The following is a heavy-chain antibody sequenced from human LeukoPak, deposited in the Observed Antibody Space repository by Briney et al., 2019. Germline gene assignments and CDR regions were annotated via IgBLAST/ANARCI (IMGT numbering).Heavy chain of an antibody. CDR3: RKGSWETLTNVVFVV. V-gene: IGHV5-51*01. J-gene: IGHJ3*01. Sequence: GESLKISCQVSGYNFTTYWIGWVRQMPGRGLEWMGIIYPSDSDTRYSPSFQGQVTTSADKSITSAYLQWSSLKASDTAIYYWRKGSWETLTNVVFVVWGQGKMVTVS. D-gene: IGHD4/OR15-4a*01. CDR2: IYPSDSDT. CDR1: GYNFTTYW.